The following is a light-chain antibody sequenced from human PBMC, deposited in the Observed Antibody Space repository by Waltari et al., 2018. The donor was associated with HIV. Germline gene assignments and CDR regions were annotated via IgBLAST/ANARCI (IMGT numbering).Light chain of an antibody. CDR3: NSLDDIGHWF. Sequence: SSELTQDPAVSVALGQTVRITCQGDSVRTYYASWYQQKPGQAPVLVFYGTNNRPSGIPDRFSGSTSGDTASLTITGAQAEDEADYYCNSLDDIGHWFFGAGTKVTVL. J-gene: IGLJ3*02. CDR1: SVRTYY. CDR2: GTN. V-gene: IGLV3-19*01.